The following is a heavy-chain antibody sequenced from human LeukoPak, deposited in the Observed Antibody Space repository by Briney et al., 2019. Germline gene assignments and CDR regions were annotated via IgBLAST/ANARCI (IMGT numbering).Heavy chain of an antibody. CDR1: AYTFTDYS. CDR2: INPNSGGT. J-gene: IGHJ4*03. V-gene: IGHV1-2*02. CDR3: ARARWDRARYFDY. D-gene: IGHD1-26*01. Sequence: ASVKVSCKASAYTFTDYSMHWVRQAPGQGLERMGWINPNSGGTVYAQKFQGRVTMTRDTSISTAYMELSRVRSDDTAVYYCARARWDRARYFDYWGQGTLVTVSS.